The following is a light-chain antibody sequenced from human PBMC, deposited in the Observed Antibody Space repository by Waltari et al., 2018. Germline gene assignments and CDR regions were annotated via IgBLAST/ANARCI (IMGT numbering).Light chain of an antibody. Sequence: IQMAQSPPSLSACVGHRLTLPCRASQSISSYINGYKQTPGKAPKLLIYAASSLQSGVPSRFSGSGSGTEFTLTISSLQPEDFATYYCQQSYSTPYTFGQGTKLEIK. CDR3: QQSYSTPYT. CDR2: AAS. CDR1: QSISSY. J-gene: IGKJ2*01. V-gene: IGKV1-39*01.